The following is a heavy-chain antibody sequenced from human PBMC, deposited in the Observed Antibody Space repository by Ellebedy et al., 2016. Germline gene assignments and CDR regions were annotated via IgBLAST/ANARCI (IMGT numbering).Heavy chain of an antibody. CDR2: IDPSDSYT. Sequence: GGSLRLSCKGSGYSFTSYWISWVRQMPGKGLEWMGRIDPSDSYTNYSPSFQGHVTISADKSISTAYLQWSSLKASDTAMYYCVRVPARHIVVVPAAMEDVWGQGTTVTVSS. CDR3: VRVPARHIVVVPAAMEDV. J-gene: IGHJ6*02. D-gene: IGHD2-2*01. V-gene: IGHV5-10-1*01. CDR1: GYSFTSYW.